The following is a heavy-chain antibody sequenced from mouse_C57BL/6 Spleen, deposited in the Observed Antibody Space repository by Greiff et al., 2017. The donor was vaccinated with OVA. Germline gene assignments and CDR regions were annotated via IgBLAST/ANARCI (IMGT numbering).Heavy chain of an antibody. CDR2: IDPSDSST. D-gene: IGHD1-1*02. CDR3: ARREVGFDY. V-gene: IGHV1-50*01. CDR1: GYTFTSYW. Sequence: QVQLQQPGAELVKPGASVKLSCKASGYTFTSYWMQWVKQRPGQGLEWIGEIDPSDSSTNYNQKFKGKATLTVDTSSSTAYMQLSSLTSEDSAVYYCARREVGFDYWGQGTTLTVSS. J-gene: IGHJ2*01.